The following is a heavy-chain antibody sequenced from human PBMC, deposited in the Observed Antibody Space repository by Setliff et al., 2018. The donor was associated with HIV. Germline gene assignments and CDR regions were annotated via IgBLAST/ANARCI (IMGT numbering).Heavy chain of an antibody. CDR2: IWYDGGNK. V-gene: IGHV3-33*06. Sequence: HPGGSLRLSCAASGFTFSTYGMHWVRQAPGKGLEWVAVIWYDGGNKYYADSVKGRFTISRDNSKNTLYLQMNSLRAEDTAVYYCAKDNRPGGYGGEHFQHWGQGTLVTVS. D-gene: IGHD5-18*01. CDR1: GFTFSTYG. J-gene: IGHJ1*01. CDR3: AKDNRPGGYGGEHFQH.